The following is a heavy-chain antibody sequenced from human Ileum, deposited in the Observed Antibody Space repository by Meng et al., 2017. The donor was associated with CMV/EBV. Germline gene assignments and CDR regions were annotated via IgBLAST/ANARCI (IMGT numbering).Heavy chain of an antibody. V-gene: IGHV4-59*01. CDR2: VYYTGRT. D-gene: IGHD6-6*01. CDR3: TRDLGTSSSGV. J-gene: IGHJ4*02. Sequence: QLQLQASGPGLVKPSQTPSLTCTFSGGSTNNYYWSWIRQPPGKGLEWIGYVYYTGRTEYNPSLKSRISISVDTSKNQFSLKLNSVTTADTAMYYCTRDLGTSSSGVWGQGTLVTVSS. CDR1: GGSTNNYY.